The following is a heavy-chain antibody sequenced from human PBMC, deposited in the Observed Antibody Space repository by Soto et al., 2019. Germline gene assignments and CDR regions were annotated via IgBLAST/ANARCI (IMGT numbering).Heavy chain of an antibody. Sequence: SETLSLTCTVSGGSISSGGYYWSWIRQHPGKGLEWIGYIYYSGSTYYNPSLKSRVTISVDTSKNQFSLKLSSVTAADTAVYYCARGGIVVVVAALYAFDIWGQGTMVTVSS. CDR3: ARGGIVVVVAALYAFDI. D-gene: IGHD2-15*01. J-gene: IGHJ3*02. CDR1: GGSISSGGYY. CDR2: IYYSGST. V-gene: IGHV4-31*03.